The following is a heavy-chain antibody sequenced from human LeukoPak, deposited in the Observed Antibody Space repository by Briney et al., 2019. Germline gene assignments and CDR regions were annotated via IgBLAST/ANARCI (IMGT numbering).Heavy chain of an antibody. J-gene: IGHJ4*02. V-gene: IGHV3-7*01. CDR2: INQVGSVT. CDR3: ARIRYSSSSFDY. D-gene: IGHD2-2*01. Sequence: GRCLRLSCAASAFTFTTYWMSWVRQAPGKGLEWVANINQVGSVTYYVGSVKGRSTISRDNAKDSSYLQITSLRFEVSAVYYCARIRYSSSSFDYWGQGTQVTVSS. CDR1: AFTFTTYW.